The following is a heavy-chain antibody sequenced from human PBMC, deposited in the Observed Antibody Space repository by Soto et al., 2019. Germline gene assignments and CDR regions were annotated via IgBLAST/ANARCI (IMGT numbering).Heavy chain of an antibody. V-gene: IGHV1-58*02. J-gene: IGHJ1*01. D-gene: IGHD3-10*01. CDR2: IVVGSGNT. CDR1: GFTFTSSA. CDR3: AADNIVKGVAEYFQH. Sequence: SVKVSCKASGFTFTSSAMQWVRQARGQRLEWIGWIVVGSGNTNYAQKFQERVTITRDMSTSTAYMELSSLRSEDTAVYYCAADNIVKGVAEYFQHWGQGTLVTVSS.